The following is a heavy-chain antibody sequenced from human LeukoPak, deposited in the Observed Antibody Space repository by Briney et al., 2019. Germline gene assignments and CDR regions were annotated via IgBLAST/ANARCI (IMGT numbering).Heavy chain of an antibody. CDR2: ISRSGSTI. CDR3: ARGKRLTYSSGWYANPHFDY. CDR1: GFTFSDYY. J-gene: IGHJ4*02. D-gene: IGHD6-19*01. V-gene: IGHV3-11*01. Sequence: PGGSLRLSCAASGFTFSDYYMSWIRQAPGKGLEWVSYISRSGSTIYYADSVKGRFTISRGNAKNSLYLQMNSLRAEDTAVYYCARGKRLTYSSGWYANPHFDYWGQGTLVTVSS.